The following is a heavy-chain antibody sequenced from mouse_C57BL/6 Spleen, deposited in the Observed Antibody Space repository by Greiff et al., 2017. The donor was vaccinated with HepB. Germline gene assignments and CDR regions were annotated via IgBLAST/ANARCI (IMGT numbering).Heavy chain of an antibody. V-gene: IGHV1-55*01. CDR2: IYPGSGST. D-gene: IGHD2-1*01. J-gene: IGHJ4*01. Sequence: QVQLQQPGAELVKPGASVKMSCKASGYTFTSYWITWVKQRPGQGLEWIGDIYPGSGSTNYNEKFKSKATLTVDTSSSTAYMQLSSLTSEDSAVYYCARWGLYYGNRSYAMDYWGQGTSVTVSS. CDR1: GYTFTSYW. CDR3: ARWGLYYGNRSYAMDY.